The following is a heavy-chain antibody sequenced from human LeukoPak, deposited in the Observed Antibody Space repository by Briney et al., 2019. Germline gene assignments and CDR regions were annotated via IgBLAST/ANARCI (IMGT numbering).Heavy chain of an antibody. CDR3: ARVGRSGPHSGYFDY. J-gene: IGHJ4*02. V-gene: IGHV1-2*02. CDR2: INPNSGGT. Sequence: ASVKVSCKASGYTFTGYYMHWVRQAPGQGLEWMGWINPNSGGTNYAQKLQGRVTMTTDTSTSTAYMELRSLRSDDTAVYYCARVGRSGPHSGYFDYWGQGTLVTVSS. D-gene: IGHD2-15*01. CDR1: GYTFTGYY.